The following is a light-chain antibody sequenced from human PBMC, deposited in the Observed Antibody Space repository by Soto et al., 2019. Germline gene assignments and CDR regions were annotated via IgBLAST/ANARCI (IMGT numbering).Light chain of an antibody. V-gene: IGKV3D-15*01. J-gene: IGKJ4*02. CDR1: QSVNIN. CDR3: QQYKDWPPLT. CDR2: GAS. Sequence: EIAMTQSPVTLSASPGERVTLSCRASQSVNINLAWYQQRPGQAPRVLIYGASNRASGIPDRFSCSGSGTDFTLPISSLEPDDFALYYCQQYKDWPPLTFGGGTSVEIK.